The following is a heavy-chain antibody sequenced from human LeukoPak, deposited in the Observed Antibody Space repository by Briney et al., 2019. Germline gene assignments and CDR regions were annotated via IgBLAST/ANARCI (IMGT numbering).Heavy chain of an antibody. D-gene: IGHD2-2*01. V-gene: IGHV1-18*01. CDR1: GYTFTNYG. CDR3: ARAYSANIVVVPAAMSHYYYYYMDV. CDR2: ISAYNGNT. J-gene: IGHJ6*03. Sequence: ASVKVSCKASGYTFTNYGITWVRQAPGQGLEWMGWISAYNGNTNYVQKLQGRVTMTTDTSTSTAYMELRSLRSDDTAVYYCARAYSANIVVVPAAMSHYYYYYMDVWGKGTTVTVSS.